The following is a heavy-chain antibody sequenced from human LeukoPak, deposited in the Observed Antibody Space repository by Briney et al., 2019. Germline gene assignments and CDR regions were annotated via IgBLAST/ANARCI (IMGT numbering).Heavy chain of an antibody. CDR2: ISSSSSYI. J-gene: IGHJ4*02. CDR1: GFTFSDYT. CDR3: AGARGYSSGSFDY. Sequence: GGSLRLSCAASGFTFSDYTMNWVRQAPGRGLEWVSSISSSSSYIYYADSVRGRFTISRDNAKSSLYLQMSSLRAEDTAVYYCAGARGYSSGSFDYWGQGTLVTVSS. V-gene: IGHV3-21*06. D-gene: IGHD5-18*01.